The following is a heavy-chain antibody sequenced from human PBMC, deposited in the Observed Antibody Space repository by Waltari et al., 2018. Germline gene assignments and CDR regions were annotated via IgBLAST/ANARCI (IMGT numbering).Heavy chain of an antibody. D-gene: IGHD1-1*01. CDR2: VSYRGIT. V-gene: IGHV4-30-4*01. CDR1: SGSISIPDYF. Sequence: QVQLQESGPGLVKPSQTLTLTCDVSSGSISIPDYFWSWIRQAPGKCLEWIGSVSYRGITYYNPSLESRVTMSVDTSKNQFSLKLNSVTAADAALYYCARTTFVRYFDYWGHGTLVTVSS. J-gene: IGHJ4*01. CDR3: ARTTFVRYFDY.